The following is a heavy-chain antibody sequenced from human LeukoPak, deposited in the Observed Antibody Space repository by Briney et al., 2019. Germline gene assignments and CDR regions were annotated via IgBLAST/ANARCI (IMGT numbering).Heavy chain of an antibody. CDR3: AILASRGRDYYYYYGMDV. CDR1: GFTVSSNY. V-gene: IGHV3-66*01. D-gene: IGHD2/OR15-2a*01. CDR2: IYSGGST. J-gene: IGHJ6*02. Sequence: PGGSLRLSCAASGFTVSSNYMSWVRQAPGKGLEWVSVIYSGGSTYYADSVKGRFTISRDNSKNTLYLQMNSLRAEDTAVYYSAILASRGRDYYYYYGMDVWGQGTTVTVSS.